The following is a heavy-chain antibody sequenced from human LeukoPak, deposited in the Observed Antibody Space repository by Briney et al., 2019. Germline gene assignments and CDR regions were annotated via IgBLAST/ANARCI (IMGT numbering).Heavy chain of an antibody. J-gene: IGHJ4*02. V-gene: IGHV3-23*01. CDR1: GFAFGRYW. CDR3: AKLESIIAVAGVGY. Sequence: GGSLRLSCAASGFAFGRYWMTWVRQAPGKGLEWVSSISGGGGSTYYADSVKGRFTISRDNSKDTLYLQMNTLRAEDTAVYYCAKLESIIAVAGVGYWGQGTLVTVSS. D-gene: IGHD6-19*01. CDR2: ISGGGGST.